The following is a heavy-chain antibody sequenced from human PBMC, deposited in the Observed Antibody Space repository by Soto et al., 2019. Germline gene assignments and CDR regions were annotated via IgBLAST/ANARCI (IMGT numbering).Heavy chain of an antibody. CDR2: IYHSGST. V-gene: IGHV4-4*02. CDR3: ASVRGGYYYAMDV. Sequence: SETLSLTCAVSGGSISSSNWWSWVRQPPGKGLEWIGEIYHSGSTNYNPSLKSRVTISVDKSKNQFSLKLSSVTAADTAVYYCASVRGGYYYAMDVWGQGTSVTVSS. CDR1: GGSISSSNW. D-gene: IGHD3-10*02. J-gene: IGHJ6*02.